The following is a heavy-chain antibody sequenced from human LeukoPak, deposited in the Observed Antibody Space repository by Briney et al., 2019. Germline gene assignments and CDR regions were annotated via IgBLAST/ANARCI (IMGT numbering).Heavy chain of an antibody. D-gene: IGHD3-22*01. CDR1: GGTFSSYA. J-gene: IGHJ4*02. CDR2: IIPILGIA. CDR3: ASSSGYRNRYYLDY. Sequence: SVKVSCKASGGTFSSYAISWVRQAPGQGLEWMGRIIPILGIANYAQKFQGRVTITADKSTSTAYMELSSLRSEDTAVYYCASSSGYRNRYYLDYWGQGTLVTVSS. V-gene: IGHV1-69*04.